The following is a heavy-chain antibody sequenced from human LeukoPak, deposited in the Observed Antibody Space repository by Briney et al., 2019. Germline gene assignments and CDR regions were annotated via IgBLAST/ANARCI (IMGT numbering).Heavy chain of an antibody. CDR3: AREVSEGFDF. CDR2: FGTRSTSI. D-gene: IGHD3-22*01. V-gene: IGHV3-21*01. Sequence: TPGGSLRLSCAASGFTFRSCAMGWVRQAPGKGLEWVSSFGTRSTSIYHAGSVKGRFAISRDNAKNSLYLQMNSLRAEDTALYYCAREVSEGFDFWGQGTLVTVSS. J-gene: IGHJ4*02. CDR1: GFTFRSCA.